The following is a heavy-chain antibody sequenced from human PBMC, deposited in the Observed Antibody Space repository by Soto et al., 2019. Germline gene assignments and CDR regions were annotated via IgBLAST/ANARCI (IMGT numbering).Heavy chain of an antibody. J-gene: IGHJ6*03. CDR1: GGSISNYF. Sequence: SETLSLTCRVSGGSISNYFWSWIRQPPGKGLEWIGYIFNSGSTIYNPSLKSRVTISVDTSKNQFSLGLSSVTAADTAVYYCARHRYYYYMDVWGKGTTVTVSS. CDR3: ARHRYYYYMDV. V-gene: IGHV4-59*08. CDR2: IFNSGST.